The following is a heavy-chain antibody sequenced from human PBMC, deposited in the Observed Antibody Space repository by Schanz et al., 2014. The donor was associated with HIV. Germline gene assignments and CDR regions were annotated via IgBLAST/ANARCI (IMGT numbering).Heavy chain of an antibody. D-gene: IGHD4-17*01. J-gene: IGHJ5*02. CDR1: GFTFDEYA. Sequence: EVQLVESGGGLVQPGRSLRLSCAASGFTFDEYAMHWVRQAPGKGLEWVSGITWNSGSIGYADSVKGRFTISRDNAKNALYLQMNSLRAEDTALYFCAKGAYGDRINWFDPWGQGTLVSVSS. CDR3: AKGAYGDRINWFDP. V-gene: IGHV3-9*01. CDR2: ITWNSGSI.